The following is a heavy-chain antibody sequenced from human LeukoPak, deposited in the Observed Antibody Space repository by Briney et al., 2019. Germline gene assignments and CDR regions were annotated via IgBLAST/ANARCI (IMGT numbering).Heavy chain of an antibody. CDR3: VRSRFTTSSFDY. Sequence: PGGSLRLSCAASGFTFSSSWMQWVRHAPGQGLVWVSRINSDESVTAYTNSVKGRFTISRDNAKNTLYLQMNSLRAEDTAMYYCVRSRFTTSSFDYRGQGTLVTVSS. D-gene: IGHD2-2*01. V-gene: IGHV3-74*03. CDR2: INSDESVT. CDR1: GFTFSSSW. J-gene: IGHJ4*02.